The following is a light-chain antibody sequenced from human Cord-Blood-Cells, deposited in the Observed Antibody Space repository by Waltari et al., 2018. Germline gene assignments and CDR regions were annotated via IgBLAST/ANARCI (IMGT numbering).Light chain of an antibody. Sequence: QSVLTQPPSASGTPGQRVTISCSGSSSHIGSNYVYWYQQLPGTAPKLLIDRNKQRPSGLPDRFSGSKSGTSASLAISGLRSEDEADYYCAAWDDSLSGWVFGGGTKLTVL. CDR1: SSHIGSNY. CDR2: RNK. J-gene: IGLJ3*02. V-gene: IGLV1-47*01. CDR3: AAWDDSLSGWV.